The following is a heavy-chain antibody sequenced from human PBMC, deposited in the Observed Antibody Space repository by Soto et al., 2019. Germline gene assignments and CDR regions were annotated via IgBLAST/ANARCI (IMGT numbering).Heavy chain of an antibody. D-gene: IGHD5-18*01. CDR2: ISSSSYTI. CDR3: ARDRGGYSYGYDY. V-gene: IGHV3-48*02. J-gene: IGHJ4*02. Sequence: PGGSLRLSCAASGFTFTTYSMNWVRQAPGKGLEWVSYISSSSYTIYYADSVKGRFTISRDNAKNSLYLQMNSLRDEDTAVYSCARDRGGYSYGYDYWGQGTLVTVSS. CDR1: GFTFTTYS.